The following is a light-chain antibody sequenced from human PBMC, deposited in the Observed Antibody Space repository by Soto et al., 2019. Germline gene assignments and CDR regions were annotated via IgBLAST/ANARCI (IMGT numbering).Light chain of an antibody. CDR2: VAS. Sequence: MLTKSPGTLSLSPGERVTSSCRAGQSVSSSYLAWYQQKPGQAPRLLIYVASKRATGIPARFSGSGSGTDFTLTISSLEPEDSAVYYCQQRGEWPPGATFGQGTRLEI. V-gene: IGKV3D-20*02. J-gene: IGKJ5*01. CDR3: QQRGEWPPGAT. CDR1: QSVSSSY.